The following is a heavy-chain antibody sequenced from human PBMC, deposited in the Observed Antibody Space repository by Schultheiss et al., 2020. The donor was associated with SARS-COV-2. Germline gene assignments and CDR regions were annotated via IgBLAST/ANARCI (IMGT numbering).Heavy chain of an antibody. CDR2: IYYSGST. D-gene: IGHD3-22*01. Sequence: SETLSLTCTVSGGSISSYYWSWIRQPPGKGLEWIGYIYYSGSTNYNPSLKSRVTISVDTSKNQFFLKLSSVTAADTAVYYCAREGYDSSGFFDYWGQGTLVTVSS. V-gene: IGHV4-59*01. CDR3: AREGYDSSGFFDY. J-gene: IGHJ4*02. CDR1: GGSISSYY.